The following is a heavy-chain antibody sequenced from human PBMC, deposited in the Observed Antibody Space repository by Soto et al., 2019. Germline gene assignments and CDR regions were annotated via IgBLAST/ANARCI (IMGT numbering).Heavy chain of an antibody. J-gene: IGHJ4*02. CDR2: IYHSGST. CDR1: GGSISSSNW. CDR3: ARGGYDYVWGSYRSFDY. D-gene: IGHD3-16*02. V-gene: IGHV4-4*02. Sequence: PSETLSLTCAVSGGSISSSNWWSWVRQPPGKGLEWIGEIYHSGSTNYNPSLKSRVTISVDKSKNQFSLKLSSVTAADTAVYYCARGGYDYVWGSYRSFDYWGQGTLVTVSS.